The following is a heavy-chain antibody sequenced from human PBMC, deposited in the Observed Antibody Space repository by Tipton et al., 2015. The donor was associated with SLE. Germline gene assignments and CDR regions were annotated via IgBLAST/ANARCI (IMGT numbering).Heavy chain of an antibody. CDR1: GFTFSSYA. V-gene: IGHV3-23*01. CDR2: ISGSGGST. Sequence: SLRLSCAASGFTFSSYAMSWVRQAPGKGLEWVSAISGSGGSTYCADSVKGRFTISRDNSKNTLYLQMNSLRAEDTAVYYCASHQSGTYDYYYYYMDVWGKGTTVTVSS. J-gene: IGHJ6*03. CDR3: ASHQSGTYDYYYYYMDV. D-gene: IGHD1-26*01.